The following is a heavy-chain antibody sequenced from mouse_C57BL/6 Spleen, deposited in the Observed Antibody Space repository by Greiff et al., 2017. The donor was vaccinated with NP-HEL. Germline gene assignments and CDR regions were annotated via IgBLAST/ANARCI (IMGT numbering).Heavy chain of an antibody. Sequence: VQLQQSGPELVKPGASVKISCKASGYAFSSSWMNWVKQRPGKGLEWIGRIYPGDGDTNYNGKFKGKATLTADKSSSTAYMQLSSLTSEDSAVYFCARYGSSLYYFGCWGQGTTLTVAS. CDR3: ARYGSSLYYFGC. J-gene: IGHJ2*01. CDR2: IYPGDGDT. CDR1: GYAFSSSW. D-gene: IGHD1-1*01. V-gene: IGHV1-82*01.